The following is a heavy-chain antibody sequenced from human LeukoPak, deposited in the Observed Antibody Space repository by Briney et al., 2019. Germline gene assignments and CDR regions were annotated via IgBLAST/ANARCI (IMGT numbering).Heavy chain of an antibody. CDR1: GYTFMSYD. CDR3: ARGLYYYDSNGRTPYDY. CDR2: MNPNSGIT. D-gene: IGHD3-22*01. J-gene: IGHJ4*02. Sequence: GASVKVSCKASGYTFMSYDINWVRQATGQGLEWMGWMNPNSGITGYAQKFQGRVSMTRNTSIGTAYMELSSLKSEDTAVYYCARGLYYYDSNGRTPYDYWGQGTLVTVSS. V-gene: IGHV1-8*01.